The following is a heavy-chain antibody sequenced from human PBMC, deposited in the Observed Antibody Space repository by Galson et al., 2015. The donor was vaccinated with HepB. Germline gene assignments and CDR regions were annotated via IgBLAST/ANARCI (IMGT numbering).Heavy chain of an antibody. CDR2: ISGSGGST. Sequence: SLRLSCAASGSTFRSYAMSWVRRAPGKGLEWVSAISGSGGSTYYADSDSVKGRFTISRDNSKNTLYLQMNSLRAEDTAVYYCAKDRREDDSSGYFHYWGQGTLVTVSS. CDR1: GSTFRSYA. V-gene: IGHV3-23*01. J-gene: IGHJ4*02. D-gene: IGHD3-22*01. CDR3: AKDRREDDSSGYFHY.